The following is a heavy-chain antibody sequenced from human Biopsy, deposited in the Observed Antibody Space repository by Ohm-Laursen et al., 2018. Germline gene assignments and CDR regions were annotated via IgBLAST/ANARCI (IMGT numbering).Heavy chain of an antibody. Sequence: SSVKVSCKAPEGTFSNYGVNWVRQAPGQGLEWLGGNIPTLGTGNYAHQFQDRVTVVADTSTSTATMELRNLRSDDTAVYYCATKLTGYFHHWGQGTLVSVSS. CDR3: ATKLTGYFHH. CDR1: EGTFSNYG. CDR2: NIPTLGTG. J-gene: IGHJ1*01. V-gene: IGHV1-69*06. D-gene: IGHD3-9*01.